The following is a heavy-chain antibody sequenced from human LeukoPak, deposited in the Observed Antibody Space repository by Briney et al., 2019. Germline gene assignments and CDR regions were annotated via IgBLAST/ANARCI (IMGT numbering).Heavy chain of an antibody. CDR2: IRYDGSNK. J-gene: IGHJ4*02. Sequence: PGGSLRLSCAASGFTFSSYGMHWVRQAPGKGLEWVAFIRYDGSNKYYADSVKGRFTISRDNSKNTLYLQMNSLRAEDTAVYYCANDPQYDYGDSYLDYWGQGTLVTVSS. CDR3: ANDPQYDYGDSYLDY. D-gene: IGHD4-17*01. V-gene: IGHV3-30*02. CDR1: GFTFSSYG.